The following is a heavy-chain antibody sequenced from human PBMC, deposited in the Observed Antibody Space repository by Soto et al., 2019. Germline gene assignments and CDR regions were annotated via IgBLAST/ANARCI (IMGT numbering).Heavy chain of an antibody. Sequence: QVQLVQSGAEVKKPGASVKVSCKASGYTFTSYGISWVRQAPGQGLDWMGWISAYNGNTHYSQTLLVRVTMTTGTSTITAYMERRSLGSDDTAVYCCAVVGYCSSTSCHDHRTFDCWGQGTLVTVSS. CDR1: GYTFTSYG. CDR2: ISAYNGNT. V-gene: IGHV1-18*01. J-gene: IGHJ4*02. CDR3: AVVGYCSSTSCHDHRTFDC. D-gene: IGHD2-2*01.